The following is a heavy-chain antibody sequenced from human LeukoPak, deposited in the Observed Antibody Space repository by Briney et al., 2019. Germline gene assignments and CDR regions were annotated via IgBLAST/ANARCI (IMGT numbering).Heavy chain of an antibody. Sequence: PGGSLRLSCAASGFTFSSYGMHWVRQAPGKGLEWVAVISYDGSSKYYADSVKGRFTISRDNSKNTLYLQMNSLRAEDTAVYYCAKTAAAYDILDGYFDYWGQGTLVTVSS. J-gene: IGHJ4*02. CDR3: AKTAAAYDILDGYFDY. CDR1: GFTFSSYG. CDR2: ISYDGSSK. D-gene: IGHD3-9*01. V-gene: IGHV3-30*18.